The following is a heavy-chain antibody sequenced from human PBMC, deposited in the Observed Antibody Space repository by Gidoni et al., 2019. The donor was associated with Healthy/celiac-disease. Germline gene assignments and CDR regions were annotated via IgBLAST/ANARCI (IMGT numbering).Heavy chain of an antibody. Sequence: QVQLQESGPGLVKPSETLSLTCPVSGGSISSYYWSWIRQPPGKGLEWIGYIYYSGSTNYNPSLKSRVTISVDTSKNQFSLKLSSVTAADTAVYYCAREIKLVSWFDPWGQGTLVTVSS. V-gene: IGHV4-59*01. D-gene: IGHD3-3*02. J-gene: IGHJ5*02. CDR1: GGSISSYY. CDR2: IYYSGST. CDR3: AREIKLVSWFDP.